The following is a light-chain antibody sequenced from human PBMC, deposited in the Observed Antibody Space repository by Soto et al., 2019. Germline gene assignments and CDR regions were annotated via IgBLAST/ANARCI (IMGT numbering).Light chain of an antibody. V-gene: IGKV3-20*01. CDR1: QSVSSSY. CDR3: HQYGSSAWT. J-gene: IGKJ1*01. CDR2: GAS. Sequence: EIVLTQSPGTLSLSPGERATLSCRASQSVSSSYLAWYQQKPGKAPRLLIDGASSRATGIPDRFSGSGSGTDFTLTISRLEPEDFAVYYCHQYGSSAWTLGHGTQVDIK.